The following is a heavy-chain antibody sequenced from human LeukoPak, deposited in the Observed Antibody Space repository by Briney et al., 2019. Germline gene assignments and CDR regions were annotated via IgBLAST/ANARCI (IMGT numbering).Heavy chain of an antibody. Sequence: PSETLSLTCTVSGGSISSSSYYWGWIRQPPGKGLEWIGSIYYSGSTYYNPSLKSRVTISVDTSKNQFSLKLSSVTAADTAVYYCARRRIVGATDFDHWGQGTLVTVSS. CDR2: IYYSGST. D-gene: IGHD1-26*01. CDR1: GGSISSSSYY. J-gene: IGHJ4*02. CDR3: ARRRIVGATDFDH. V-gene: IGHV4-39*01.